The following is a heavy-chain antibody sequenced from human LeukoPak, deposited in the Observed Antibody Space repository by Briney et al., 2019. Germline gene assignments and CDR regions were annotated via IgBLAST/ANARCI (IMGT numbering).Heavy chain of an antibody. J-gene: IGHJ5*02. CDR2: IYYSGST. CDR1: GGSISSYY. CDR3: ARANYYDFWSGYSAPNWFDP. D-gene: IGHD3-3*01. V-gene: IGHV4-59*01. Sequence: PSETLSLTCTVSGGSISSYYWSWIRQPPGKGLEWIGYIYYSGSTNYNPSLKSRVTISVDTSKNQFSLKLSSVTAADTAVYYCARANYYDFWSGYSAPNWFDPWGQGTLVTVS.